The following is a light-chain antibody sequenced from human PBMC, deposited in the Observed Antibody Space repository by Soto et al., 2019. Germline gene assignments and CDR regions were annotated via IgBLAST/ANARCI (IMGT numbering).Light chain of an antibody. Sequence: EIVLTQSPGTLSLSPGERSALSCMASQSVTSNNLAWYQQKPGQAPRLLIYGESSRATGIPDRLSGSGSRTDFTLTISRMEPEDFEVYYCQKYGSSGTFGQGTQVEIK. CDR3: QKYGSSGT. V-gene: IGKV3-20*01. J-gene: IGKJ1*01. CDR2: GES. CDR1: QSVTSNN.